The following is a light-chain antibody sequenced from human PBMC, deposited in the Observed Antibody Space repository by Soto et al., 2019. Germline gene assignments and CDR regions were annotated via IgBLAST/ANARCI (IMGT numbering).Light chain of an antibody. CDR3: QQYETFPGT. CDR2: DAS. V-gene: IGKV1-5*01. J-gene: IGKJ1*01. Sequence: NQMPQSPSSLSASVGDTVTVTCRASQSVSGWLAWYQQKPGEAPKLLFYDASALPRGVPSRFSGSGSGTKFTLTIASLQPDDFATYYSQQYETFPGTFGQGTKVDIK. CDR1: QSVSGW.